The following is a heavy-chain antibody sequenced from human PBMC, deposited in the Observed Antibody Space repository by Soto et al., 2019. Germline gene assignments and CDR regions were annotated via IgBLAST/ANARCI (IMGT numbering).Heavy chain of an antibody. D-gene: IGHD2-15*01. CDR3: TTGSVEGV. CDR2: IIRKIDGEAT. V-gene: IGHV3-15*07. J-gene: IGHJ6*02. CDR1: GFSFSNAW. Sequence: EVQLVESGGGLVKPGGSLRLSCAASGFSFSNAWMNWVRQAPGKGLEWVGRIIRKIDGEATDYAGPVKGRFTVFRDDSKSALYLQMNSLKGDDTAVYYCTTGSVEGVWGQGTTVTVS.